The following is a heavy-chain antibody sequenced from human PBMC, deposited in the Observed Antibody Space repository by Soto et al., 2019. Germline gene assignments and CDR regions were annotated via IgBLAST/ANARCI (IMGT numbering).Heavy chain of an antibody. Sequence: GGSLRLSCAASGFTFSNAWMSWVRQAPGKGLEWVGRIKSKTDGGTTDYAAPVKGRFTISRDDSKNTLYLQMNSLKTEDTAVYYCTTDIAAAGTFDAFDIWGQGTMVTVSS. CDR1: GFTFSNAW. J-gene: IGHJ3*02. CDR2: IKSKTDGGTT. V-gene: IGHV3-15*01. D-gene: IGHD6-13*01. CDR3: TTDIAAAGTFDAFDI.